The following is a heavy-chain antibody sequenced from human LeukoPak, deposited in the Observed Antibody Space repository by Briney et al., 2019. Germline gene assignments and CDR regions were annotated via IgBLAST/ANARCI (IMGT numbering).Heavy chain of an antibody. CDR2: IYTSRST. V-gene: IGHV4-4*07. CDR1: GGSISSYD. J-gene: IGHJ3*02. Sequence: SESLSLTCTVSGGSISSYDSSSVRQPAGKWLGWIGRIYTSRSTNYNPSLKSRVTMSVDTSKNRFSLKLSSVTAADTAVYYCARDLRQQLVFDIWGQGTMVTVPS. D-gene: IGHD6-13*01. CDR3: ARDLRQQLVFDI.